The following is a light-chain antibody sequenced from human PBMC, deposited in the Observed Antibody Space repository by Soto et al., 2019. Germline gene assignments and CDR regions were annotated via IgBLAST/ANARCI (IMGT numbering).Light chain of an antibody. CDR1: QRISRN. V-gene: IGKV3-15*01. CDR3: QQYGRFPIT. Sequence: EIVMTQSPATLSVSPGESATLSCRASQRISRNLAWYQQKPGQAPRLLIYDASTRATAIPARFSGSGSETEFTLTISSLQSEDSAVYYCQQYGRFPITFGQGTRLEIK. J-gene: IGKJ5*01. CDR2: DAS.